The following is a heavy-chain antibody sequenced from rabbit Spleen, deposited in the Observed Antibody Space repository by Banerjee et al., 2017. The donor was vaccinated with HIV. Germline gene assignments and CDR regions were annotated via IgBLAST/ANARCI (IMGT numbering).Heavy chain of an antibody. D-gene: IGHD6-1*01. CDR1: GFSFSSSYW. CDR3: ARDVYFSNGYGYDL. J-gene: IGHJ6*01. Sequence: QEQLEESGGDLVKPEGSLTLTCTASGFSFSSSYWICWVRQAPGKGLEWIACIYAGSSGSTWYASWAKGRFTISKTSSTTVTLQMTSLSAADTATYFCARDVYFSNGYGYDLWGQGTLVTVS. V-gene: IGHV1S45*01. CDR2: IYAGSSGST.